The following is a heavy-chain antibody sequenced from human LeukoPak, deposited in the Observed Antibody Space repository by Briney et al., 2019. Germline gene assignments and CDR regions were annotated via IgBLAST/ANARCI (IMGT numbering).Heavy chain of an antibody. D-gene: IGHD1-1*01. V-gene: IGHV3-13*01. J-gene: IGHJ6*03. CDR2: IRTASDT. CDR3: ARGPPRGKYYYMDV. CDR1: GFTFSSFD. Sequence: GGSLRLSCAASGFTFSSFDMHWVRQPTGQGLEWVSTIRTASDTYYPGSVEGRFTLSRDNAKNSLYLQMNSLTAGDTAVYYCARGPPRGKYYYMDVWGKGTSVTVSS.